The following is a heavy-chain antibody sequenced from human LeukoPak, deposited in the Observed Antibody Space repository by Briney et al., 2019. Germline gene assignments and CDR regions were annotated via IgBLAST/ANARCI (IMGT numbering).Heavy chain of an antibody. J-gene: IGHJ5*02. D-gene: IGHD2-15*01. CDR2: IYTSGST. V-gene: IGHV4-4*07. CDR1: GGSISSYY. CDR3: ARDWGEYCSGGSCYSEWNWFDP. Sequence: SETLSLTCTVSGGSISSYYWSWIRQPAGKGLEWIGRIYTSGSTNYNPSLKSRVTMSADTSKNQFSLKLSSVTAADTAVYYCARDWGEYCSGGSCYSEWNWFDPWGQGTLVTVSS.